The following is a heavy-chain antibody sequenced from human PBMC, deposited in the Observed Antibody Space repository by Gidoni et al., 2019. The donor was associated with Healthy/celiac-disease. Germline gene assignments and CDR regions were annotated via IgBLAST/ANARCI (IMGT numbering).Heavy chain of an antibody. CDR2: IYYSGST. Sequence: GGSISSSSYYWGWIRQPPGKGLEWIGSIYYSGSTYYNPSLKSRVTISVDTSKNQFSLQPSAVTAADTAVYYCANKGSVTPADWGQGTLVTVSS. J-gene: IGHJ4*02. CDR3: ANKGSVTPAD. D-gene: IGHD4-4*01. V-gene: IGHV4-39*01. CDR1: GGSISSSSYY.